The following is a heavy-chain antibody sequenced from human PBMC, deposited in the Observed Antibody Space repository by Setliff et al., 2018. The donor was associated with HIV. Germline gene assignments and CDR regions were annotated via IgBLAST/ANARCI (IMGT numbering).Heavy chain of an antibody. Sequence: ASVKVSCKTSGYDFRRYGIAWVRQAPGQGLEWMGWINPKSDGTNYAQKFQGWITMTRDTSASTAYMELSSLRSEDTAVYYCARDLNVWIGSLWFDPWGQGTLVTVSS. D-gene: IGHD3-16*01. J-gene: IGHJ5*02. CDR1: GYDFRRYG. V-gene: IGHV1-2*04. CDR3: ARDLNVWIGSLWFDP. CDR2: INPKSDGT.